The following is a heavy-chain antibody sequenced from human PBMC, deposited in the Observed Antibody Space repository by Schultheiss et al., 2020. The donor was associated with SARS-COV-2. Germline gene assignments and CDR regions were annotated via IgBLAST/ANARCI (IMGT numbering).Heavy chain of an antibody. Sequence: GGSLRLSCAVSGFAFNVYTIHWVRQAPGKGLEWVALISFDENKKYYADSMRGRFTISRDNSKNTVYLQMNSLRGEDTAVYYCARESSSNTYGYLDYWGQGTLVTVSS. CDR1: GFAFNVYT. V-gene: IGHV3-30*03. J-gene: IGHJ4*02. D-gene: IGHD6-13*01. CDR2: ISFDENKK. CDR3: ARESSSNTYGYLDY.